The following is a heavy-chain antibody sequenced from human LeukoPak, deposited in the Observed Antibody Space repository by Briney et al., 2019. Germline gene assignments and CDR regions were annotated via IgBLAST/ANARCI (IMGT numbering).Heavy chain of an antibody. Sequence: GGSLRLSCAASGFTVSSNYTSWVRQAPGKGLEWVSVIYSGGSTYYADSVKGRFTISRDNSKNTLYLQMNSLRAEDTAVYYCARGHCSSTSCYDVWGQGTTVTVSS. CDR1: GFTVSSNY. D-gene: IGHD2-2*01. V-gene: IGHV3-53*01. CDR3: ARGHCSSTSCYDV. J-gene: IGHJ6*02. CDR2: IYSGGST.